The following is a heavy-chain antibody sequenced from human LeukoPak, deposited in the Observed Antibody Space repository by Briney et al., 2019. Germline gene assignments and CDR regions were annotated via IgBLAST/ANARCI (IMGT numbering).Heavy chain of an antibody. Sequence: GGSLRLSCAASGFTFSSYAMSWVRQAPGKRLEWVSAISGSGGSTYYADSVKGRFTISRDNSKNTLYLQMNSLRAEDTAVYYCAKGSEINYGAYMDVWGKGTTVTVSS. J-gene: IGHJ6*03. CDR3: AKGSEINYGAYMDV. CDR1: GFTFSSYA. D-gene: IGHD4-11*01. V-gene: IGHV3-23*01. CDR2: ISGSGGST.